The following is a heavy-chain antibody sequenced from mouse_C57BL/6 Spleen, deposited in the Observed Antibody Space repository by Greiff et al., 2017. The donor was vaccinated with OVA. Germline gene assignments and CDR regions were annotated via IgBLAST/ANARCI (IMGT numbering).Heavy chain of an antibody. CDR3: ARSDGNPYYAMDD. CDR1: GYTFTSYW. J-gene: IGHJ4*01. Sequence: QVQLQQPGAELVKPGASVKLSCKASGYTFTSYWMHWVKQRPGQGLEWIGMIHPNSGSTNYNEKFKSKATLTVDKSSSTAYMQLSSLTSEDSAVYYCARSDGNPYYAMDDWGQGTSVTVSS. D-gene: IGHD2-1*01. V-gene: IGHV1-64*01. CDR2: IHPNSGST.